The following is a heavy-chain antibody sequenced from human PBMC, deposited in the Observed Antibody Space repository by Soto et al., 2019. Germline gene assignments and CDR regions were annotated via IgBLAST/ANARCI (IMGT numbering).Heavy chain of an antibody. J-gene: IGHJ6*02. Sequence: QVQLVQSGAEVKKPGSSVKVSCKASGGTFSSYAISWVRQAPGQGLEWMGGIIPSFGTANYAQKFQGRVTITADESTSTAYMELSSLRSEDTAVYYCARGRLAVDMGYYGMAVWGQGTTVTVSS. V-gene: IGHV1-69*01. CDR1: GGTFSSYA. D-gene: IGHD5-12*01. CDR2: IIPSFGTA. CDR3: ARGRLAVDMGYYGMAV.